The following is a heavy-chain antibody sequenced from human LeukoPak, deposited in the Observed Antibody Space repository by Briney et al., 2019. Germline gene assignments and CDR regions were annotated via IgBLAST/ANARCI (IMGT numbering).Heavy chain of an antibody. CDR1: GYTLTELS. Sequence: ASVKVSCKVSGYTLTELSMHWVRQAPGQGLEWMGIINPSGGSTSYAQKFQGRVTMTRDTSTSTVYMELSSLRSEDTAVYYCARDRQQLDAFDYWGQGTLVTVSS. V-gene: IGHV1-46*01. J-gene: IGHJ4*02. D-gene: IGHD6-13*01. CDR3: ARDRQQLDAFDY. CDR2: INPSGGST.